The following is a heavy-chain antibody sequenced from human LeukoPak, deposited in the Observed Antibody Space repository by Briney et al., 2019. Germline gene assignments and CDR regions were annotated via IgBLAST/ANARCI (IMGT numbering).Heavy chain of an antibody. D-gene: IGHD5-24*01. Sequence: GSLRLSCAASGFIFSSYGMHWVRQAPGKGLEWVAFIRHDGSNKYYADSVKGRCTTSRDNSKNTLYLQMNSLRAEDTAVYYCAKDRWLQGYFDYWGQGTLVTVSS. V-gene: IGHV3-30*02. CDR3: AKDRWLQGYFDY. CDR1: GFIFSSYG. J-gene: IGHJ4*02. CDR2: IRHDGSNK.